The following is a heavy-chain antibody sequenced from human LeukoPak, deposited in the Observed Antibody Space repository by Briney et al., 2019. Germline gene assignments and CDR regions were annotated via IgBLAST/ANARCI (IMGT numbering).Heavy chain of an antibody. D-gene: IGHD6-6*01. Sequence: SETLSLTCTVSGGSISSSSYYWGWIRQPPGKGLEWIGSIYYSGSTYYNPSLKSRVTISVDTSKNQFSLKLSSVTAADTAVYYCARQDPIAARPGAFDIWGQGTMVTVSS. J-gene: IGHJ3*02. CDR2: IYYSGST. V-gene: IGHV4-39*01. CDR3: ARQDPIAARPGAFDI. CDR1: GGSISSSSYY.